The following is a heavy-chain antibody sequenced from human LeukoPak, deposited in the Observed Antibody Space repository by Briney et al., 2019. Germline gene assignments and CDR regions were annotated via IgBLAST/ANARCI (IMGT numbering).Heavy chain of an antibody. CDR2: IKDDGRDN. Sequence: GGSLRLSRAASGFTFSRSWMTWVRQAPGKGLEWVASIKDDGRDNYYVDSVKGRFTISRDNAKNSLYLQMNSLRVEDTAVYYCADLGYNDGGQGTLVTVSS. D-gene: IGHD2-15*01. CDR1: GFTFSRSW. CDR3: ADLGYND. J-gene: IGHJ4*02. V-gene: IGHV3-7*01.